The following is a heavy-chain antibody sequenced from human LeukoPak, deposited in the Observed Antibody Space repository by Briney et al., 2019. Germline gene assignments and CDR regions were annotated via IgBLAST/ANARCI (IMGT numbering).Heavy chain of an antibody. Sequence: SEPQSLTCSVSSGPKDRRHYYCPWIRRAPAKVRVRIWCIYHSGSTEYTPSVKSRVAIFVDTSKNQFSIIRHSVAAADTAVYYGAKRSEFDNTHQQYFDYWGQGALVTVSS. CDR2: IYHSGST. J-gene: IGHJ4*02. V-gene: IGHV4-39*01. D-gene: IGHD2-15*01. CDR1: SGPKDRRHYY. CDR3: AKRSEFDNTHQQYFDY.